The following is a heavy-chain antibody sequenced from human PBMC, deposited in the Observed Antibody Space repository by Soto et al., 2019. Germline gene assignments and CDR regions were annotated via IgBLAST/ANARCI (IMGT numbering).Heavy chain of an antibody. Sequence: EVQLVESGGGLVQPGGSLRLSCAASGFTFSSYSMNWVRQAPGKGLEWVSYISSSSSTIYYADSVKGRFTISRDNAKNSLYLPMNSLRDEDTAVYYCARDSGSSYGPFDYWGQGTLVTVSS. D-gene: IGHD5-18*01. CDR1: GFTFSSYS. V-gene: IGHV3-48*02. CDR3: ARDSGSSYGPFDY. J-gene: IGHJ4*02. CDR2: ISSSSSTI.